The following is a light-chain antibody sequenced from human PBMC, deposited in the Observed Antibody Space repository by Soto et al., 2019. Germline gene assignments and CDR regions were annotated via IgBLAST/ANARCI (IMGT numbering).Light chain of an antibody. CDR2: EVS. CDR1: SSDVGGYNY. V-gene: IGLV2-14*01. Sequence: QSALTQPASVSGSPGQSITISCTGTSSDVGGYNYVSWYQHHPGKAPKLMIYEVSNRPSGVSNRFSGSKSANTASLTISGLQAEDEADYYCSSYRSGSTLVFGTGTKVTLL. CDR3: SSYRSGSTLV. J-gene: IGLJ1*01.